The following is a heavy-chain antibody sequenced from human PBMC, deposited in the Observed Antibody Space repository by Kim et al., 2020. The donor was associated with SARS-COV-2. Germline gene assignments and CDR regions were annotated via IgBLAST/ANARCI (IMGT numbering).Heavy chain of an antibody. J-gene: IGHJ4*02. D-gene: IGHD2-8*02. V-gene: IGHV4-39*02. Sequence: YNPSLKSRVTISVDTSKNQFSLRLTSMAAAETAIYYCARAMDSLGWWFDYWGQGILVTVSS. CDR3: ARAMDSLGWWFDY.